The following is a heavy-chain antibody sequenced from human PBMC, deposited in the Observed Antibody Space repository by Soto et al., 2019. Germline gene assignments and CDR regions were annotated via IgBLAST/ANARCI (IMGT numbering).Heavy chain of an antibody. CDR1: GVSFSNSY. J-gene: IGHJ4*02. D-gene: IGHD6-19*01. CDR3: AKAGGAYTPGWYNDS. V-gene: IGHV4-4*08. CDR2: IWSSGST. Sequence: QVQLQESGPGLVKPSETMSLTCTVCGVSFSNSYCSCARQPPGKGLEWIGHIWSSGSTNYNPSLRSGVTLSVDTSKTQLSRQLSSVNATDTAVYYCAKAGGAYTPGWYNDSWGQGTLVTVSS.